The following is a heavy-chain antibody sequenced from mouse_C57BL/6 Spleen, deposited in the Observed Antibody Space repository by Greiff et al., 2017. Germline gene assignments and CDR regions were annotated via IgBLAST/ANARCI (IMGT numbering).Heavy chain of an antibody. CDR2: ISNGGGST. D-gene: IGHD2-1*01. Sequence: VQLKESGGGLVQPGGSLKLSCAASGFTFSDYYMYWVRQTPETRLEWVAYISNGGGSTYYPDTVKGRFTLSRDNAKNTLYLQMSRLKSEDTAMYYCARHYCGNWYFDVWGTGTTVTVSS. V-gene: IGHV5-12*01. CDR1: GFTFSDYY. J-gene: IGHJ1*03. CDR3: ARHYCGNWYFDV.